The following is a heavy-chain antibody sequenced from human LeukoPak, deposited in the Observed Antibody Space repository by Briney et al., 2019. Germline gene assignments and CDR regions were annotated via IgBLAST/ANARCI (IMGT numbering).Heavy chain of an antibody. D-gene: IGHD4-23*01. V-gene: IGHV3-7*01. Sequence: GGSLRLSCAAPGFTFSAHWMSWVRQAPGKGLEWVANINLDESAKRYVNSVKGRFTISRDNAMNSLYLQMNSLRAEDTAVYYCAKYGGNSGMAFDIWGQGTVVTVSS. J-gene: IGHJ3*02. CDR3: AKYGGNSGMAFDI. CDR1: GFTFSAHW. CDR2: INLDESAK.